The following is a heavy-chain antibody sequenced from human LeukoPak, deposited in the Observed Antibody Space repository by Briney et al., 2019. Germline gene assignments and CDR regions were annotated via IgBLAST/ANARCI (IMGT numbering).Heavy chain of an antibody. D-gene: IGHD3-10*01. J-gene: IGHJ6*04. CDR3: ARLRSYYYGSGTYGDV. V-gene: IGHV4-4*07. CDR2: MYTSGST. CDR1: GGSISSYF. Sequence: SETLSLTCTVSGGSISSYFWSWIRQPAGKGLEWIGRMYTSGSTNCNPSLKSRVIMSVDTSKNQFSLNLSSVTAADTAVYYCARLRSYYYGSGTYGDVWGKGTTVTVSS.